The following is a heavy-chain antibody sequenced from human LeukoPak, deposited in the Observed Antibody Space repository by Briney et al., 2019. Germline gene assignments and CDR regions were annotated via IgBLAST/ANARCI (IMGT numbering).Heavy chain of an antibody. CDR3: ARGGSYNDWFDP. CDR1: GFTFSSYS. J-gene: IGHJ5*02. CDR2: IKQDGSDK. D-gene: IGHD1-26*01. Sequence: GGSLRLSCAASGFTFSSYSMNWVRQTPGKGLEWVANIKQDGSDKYYVDSVKGRFTISRDNAKNSLNLQMNSLRAEDTAVYYCARGGSYNDWFDPWGQGTLVTVSS. V-gene: IGHV3-7*01.